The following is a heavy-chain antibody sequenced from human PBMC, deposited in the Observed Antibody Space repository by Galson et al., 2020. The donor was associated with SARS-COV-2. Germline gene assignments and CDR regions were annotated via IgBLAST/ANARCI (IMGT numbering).Heavy chain of an antibody. V-gene: IGHV1-2*02. CDR1: GYTFTDYF. CDR2: INTKTGGT. Sequence: ASVKVSCKASGYTFTDYFLHWVRQAPGQGLEWMGWINTKTGGTNYAQRFQGRVTMTTDKSINTVYLGLSSLRSDETAIYYCARPIYRWGGLDVWGKGTTVIVSS. CDR3: ARPIYRWGGLDV. J-gene: IGHJ6*04. D-gene: IGHD3-16*01.